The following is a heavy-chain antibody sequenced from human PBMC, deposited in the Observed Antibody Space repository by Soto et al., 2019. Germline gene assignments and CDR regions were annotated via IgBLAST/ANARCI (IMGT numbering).Heavy chain of an antibody. D-gene: IGHD3-10*01. CDR3: ARDAVPLWFGELLRGYYYGMDV. CDR1: GFTFSSYA. J-gene: IGHJ6*02. V-gene: IGHV3-23*01. CDR2: ISGSGGST. Sequence: GGSLRLSCAASGFTFSSYAMSWVRQAPGKGLEWVSAISGSGGSTYYADSVKGRFTISRDNAKNSLYLQMNSLRAEDTAVYYCARDAVPLWFGELLRGYYYGMDVWGQGTTVTVSS.